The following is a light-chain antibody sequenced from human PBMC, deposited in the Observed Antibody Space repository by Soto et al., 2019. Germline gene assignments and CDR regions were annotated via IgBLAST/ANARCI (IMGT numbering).Light chain of an antibody. V-gene: IGKV3-20*01. CDR1: QSVSSN. J-gene: IGKJ1*01. CDR3: QLYGASPKT. Sequence: EVAMTQSPATLSVSPGERATLSCRASQSVSSNLAWYQHKHGQAPRLLIFDASTRATGIPDRFTGSGSGTDFTLTISRLEPEDLAVYYCQLYGASPKTFGQGTKVDI. CDR2: DAS.